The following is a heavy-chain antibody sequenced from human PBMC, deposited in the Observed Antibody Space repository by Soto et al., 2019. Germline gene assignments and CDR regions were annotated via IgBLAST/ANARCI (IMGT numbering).Heavy chain of an antibody. J-gene: IGHJ3*02. V-gene: IGHV3-74*01. D-gene: IGHD6-19*01. CDR2: INSDARST. Sequence: GGSLRLCCAASGFTFSSYWMHWVRQAPGKGLVWVSRINSDARSTSYADSVRGRFTISRDNSKNTLYVQMNSLRAEDTAIYFCAKEGYSSGKAGAFDIWGQGTMVTVSS. CDR1: GFTFSSYW. CDR3: AKEGYSSGKAGAFDI.